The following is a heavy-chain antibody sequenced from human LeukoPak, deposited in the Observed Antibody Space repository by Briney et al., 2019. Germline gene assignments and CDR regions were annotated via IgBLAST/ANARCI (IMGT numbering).Heavy chain of an antibody. D-gene: IGHD3-22*01. V-gene: IGHV4-34*01. J-gene: IGHJ5*02. CDR1: GGSFSGYY. Sequence: PSETLSLTCAVYGGSFSGYYWSWIRQPPGKGLEWIGEINHSGSTNYNPSLKGRVTISVDTSKNQFSLKLSSVTAADTAVYYCARGQNRITMIVVAHNWFDPWGQGTLVTVSS. CDR2: INHSGST. CDR3: ARGQNRITMIVVAHNWFDP.